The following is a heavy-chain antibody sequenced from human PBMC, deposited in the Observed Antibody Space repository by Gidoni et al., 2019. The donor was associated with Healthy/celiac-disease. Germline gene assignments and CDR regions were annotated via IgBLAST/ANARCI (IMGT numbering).Heavy chain of an antibody. D-gene: IGHD6-19*01. J-gene: IGHJ2*01. CDR3: ARHPPLYSGWWAAGWYFDL. Sequence: QLQLQESGPGLVKPSETLSLTCTVSGGSISSSSYYWGWIRQPPGKGLEWIGSIYYSGSTYYNPSLKSRVTISVDTSKNQFSLKLSSVTAADTAVYYCARHPPLYSGWWAAGWYFDLWGRGTLVTVSS. CDR2: IYYSGST. V-gene: IGHV4-39*01. CDR1: GGSISSSSYY.